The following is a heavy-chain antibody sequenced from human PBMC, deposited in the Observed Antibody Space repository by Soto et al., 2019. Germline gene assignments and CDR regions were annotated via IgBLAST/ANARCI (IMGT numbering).Heavy chain of an antibody. CDR2: IYYSGST. D-gene: IGHD5-18*01. CDR3: ARHRYSYGVYYFDY. J-gene: IGHJ4*02. Sequence: SQTLSLTCTVSGGSISNYYWSWIRQPPGKGLEWIGYIYYSGSTNYNPSLTSRVTISVDTSKNQFSLKLSSVTAADTAVYYCARHRYSYGVYYFDYWGQGTLVTVS. V-gene: IGHV4-59*08. CDR1: GGSISNYY.